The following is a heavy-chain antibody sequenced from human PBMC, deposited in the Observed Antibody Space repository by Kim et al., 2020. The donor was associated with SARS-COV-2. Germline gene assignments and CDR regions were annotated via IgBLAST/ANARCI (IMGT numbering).Heavy chain of an antibody. CDR2: MYYSGST. D-gene: IGHD3-10*01. V-gene: IGHV4-59*01. Sequence: SETLSLTCTVSGGSISSYYWSWIRQPPGKGLEWIGYMYYSGSTNYNPSLKSRVTISVDTSKNQFSLTLSSVTAADTAVYYCARGKTYYFFWGQGTLVTVSS. CDR3: ARGKTYYFF. J-gene: IGHJ4*02. CDR1: GGSISSYY.